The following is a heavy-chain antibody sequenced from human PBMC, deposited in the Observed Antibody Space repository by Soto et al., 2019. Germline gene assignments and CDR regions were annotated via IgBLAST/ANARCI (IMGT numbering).Heavy chain of an antibody. CDR3: AIGLGDFWSGTYYYYGMDV. D-gene: IGHD3-3*01. V-gene: IGHV3-30*03. J-gene: IGHJ6*02. CDR1: GFTFSSYG. CDR2: ISYDGSNK. Sequence: QVQLVESGGGVVQPGRSLRLSCAASGFTFSSYGMHWVRQAPGKGLEWVAVISYDGSNKYYADSVKGRFTISRDNSKNTLYLQMNSLRAEDTAVYYCAIGLGDFWSGTYYYYGMDVWGQVTTVTVSS.